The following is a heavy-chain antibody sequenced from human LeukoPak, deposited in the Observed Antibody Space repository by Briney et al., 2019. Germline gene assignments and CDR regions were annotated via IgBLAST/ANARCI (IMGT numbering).Heavy chain of an antibody. CDR3: AREIPGNYFDY. CDR1: GFTFSSYS. Sequence: GGSLRLSCAASGFTFSSYSMNWVRHAPGKGLEWGSSISSSSSYIYYADSVKGRFTISRDNAKNSLYLQMNSLRAEDTAVYYCAREIPGNYFDYWGQGTLVTVSS. D-gene: IGHD1-26*01. V-gene: IGHV3-21*01. J-gene: IGHJ4*02. CDR2: ISSSSSYI.